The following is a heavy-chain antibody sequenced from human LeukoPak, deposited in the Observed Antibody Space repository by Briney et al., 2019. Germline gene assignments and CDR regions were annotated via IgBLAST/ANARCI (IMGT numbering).Heavy chain of an antibody. CDR3: ASGVVPAATGLDY. CDR2: ISSSSSYI. Sequence: GGSLRLSCAASGFTFSSYSMNWVRQAPGKGLEWVSSISSSSSYIYYADSVKGRFTISRDNAKNSLYSQMNSLRAEDTAVYYCASGVVPAATGLDYWGQGTLVTVSS. J-gene: IGHJ4*02. V-gene: IGHV3-21*01. CDR1: GFTFSSYS. D-gene: IGHD2-2*01.